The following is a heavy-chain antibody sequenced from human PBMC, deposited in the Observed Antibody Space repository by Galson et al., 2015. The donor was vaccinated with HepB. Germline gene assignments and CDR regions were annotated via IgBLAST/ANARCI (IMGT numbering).Heavy chain of an antibody. V-gene: IGHV7-4-1*02. CDR2: MNTNTGKP. J-gene: IGHJ6*03. D-gene: IGHD3/OR15-3a*01. CDR3: ARSPLRFLDWLPYYDYYYMDV. Sequence: SVKASWKASGYTFTDYVVNWVRQAPGQGLEWMGWMNTNTGKPTYAPAFAGRFVFSLDTSVTTAYLQISSLETDDTAVYYCARSPLRFLDWLPYYDYYYMDVWGEGTTVTASS. CDR1: GYTFTDYV.